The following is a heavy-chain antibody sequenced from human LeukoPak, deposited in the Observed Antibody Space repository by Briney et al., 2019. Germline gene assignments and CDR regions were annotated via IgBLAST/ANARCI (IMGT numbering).Heavy chain of an antibody. Sequence: PGGSLRLSCAASGFTFSSYSMNWVRQAPGKVLEWVSSISSSSSYIYYADSVKGRFTISRDNAKNTLYLQMNSLRAEDTAVYYCARARGLGYGDDVRWFDPWGQGTLVTVSS. D-gene: IGHD4-17*01. J-gene: IGHJ5*02. CDR1: GFTFSSYS. V-gene: IGHV3-21*01. CDR2: ISSSSSYI. CDR3: ARARGLGYGDDVRWFDP.